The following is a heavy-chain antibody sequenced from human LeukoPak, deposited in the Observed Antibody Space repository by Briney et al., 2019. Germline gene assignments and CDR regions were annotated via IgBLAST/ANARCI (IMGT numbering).Heavy chain of an antibody. CDR2: ISSDGVEK. D-gene: IGHD3-9*01. Sequence: GRSLRLSCEASGFTFSHYGIHWVRQTPGKGLEWVAAISSDGVEKHYADSVKGRFTISRDNSKSTLYLQMNSLRAEDTALYYCAREGHYDILTGYSPVEYYFYYMDVWGKGTTVTVSS. V-gene: IGHV3-30*04. CDR3: AREGHYDILTGYSPVEYYFYYMDV. J-gene: IGHJ6*03. CDR1: GFTFSHYG.